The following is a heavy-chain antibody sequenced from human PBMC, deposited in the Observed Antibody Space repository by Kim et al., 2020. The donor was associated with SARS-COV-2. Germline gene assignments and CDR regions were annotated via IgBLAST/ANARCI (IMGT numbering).Heavy chain of an antibody. CDR2: ISTSGGTT. CDR1: GFTFSSYA. J-gene: IGHJ6*03. D-gene: IGHD2-21*01. CDR3: AKTLWSSHYYMDV. V-gene: IGHV3-23*01. Sequence: LSLTCAASGFTFSSYAMSWVRQAPGKGLEWVSVISTSGGTTYYADSVKGRFTISRDNSKNTLHLQMNSLRAEDTAVYYCAKTLWSSHYYMDVWGKGTTVTVSS.